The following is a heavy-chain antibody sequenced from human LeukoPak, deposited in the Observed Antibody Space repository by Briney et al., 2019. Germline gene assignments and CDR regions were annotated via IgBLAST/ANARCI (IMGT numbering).Heavy chain of an antibody. CDR2: ISHSGST. J-gene: IGHJ4*02. D-gene: IGHD6-19*01. CDR3: ARASLGVAVAGGIDY. CDR1: GGSFSGYY. V-gene: IGHV4-34*01. Sequence: NTSETLSLTCAVYGGSFSGYYWSWIRQPPGKGLEWIGEISHSGSTNYNPSLKSRVTISVDTSKNQFSLKLSSVTAADTAVYYCARASLGVAVAGGIDYWGQGTLVTVSS.